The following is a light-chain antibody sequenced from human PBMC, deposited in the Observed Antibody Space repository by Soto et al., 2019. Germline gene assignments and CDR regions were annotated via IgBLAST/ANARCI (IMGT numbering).Light chain of an antibody. J-gene: IGKJ1*01. CDR3: QQYNSWWT. V-gene: IGKV3-15*01. CDR1: QSVSSN. CDR2: GAS. Sequence: EIVMTQSPATLSVSPGERYNLSCRASQSVSSNLAWYKQQPGQAPXXLIYGASTRATGIPARFSGSGSGTEFTPTINSLQSEDFAVYYCQQYNSWWTFGQGTKVDIK.